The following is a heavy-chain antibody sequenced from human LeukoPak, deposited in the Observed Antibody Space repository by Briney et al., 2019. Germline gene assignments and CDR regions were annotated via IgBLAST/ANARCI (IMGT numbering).Heavy chain of an antibody. CDR1: GGSIGSSF. D-gene: IGHD1-26*01. Sequence: PSETLSLTCSVSGGSIGSSFWNWIRLSPGKGLEWIGYISYSGRTNYSPSLNSRVTISIDTSKNQLSLTLTSVTAADTALYYCARDRSGTYYTFDVWGQGTMVSVSA. J-gene: IGHJ3*01. V-gene: IGHV4-59*13. CDR3: ARDRSGTYYTFDV. CDR2: ISYSGRT.